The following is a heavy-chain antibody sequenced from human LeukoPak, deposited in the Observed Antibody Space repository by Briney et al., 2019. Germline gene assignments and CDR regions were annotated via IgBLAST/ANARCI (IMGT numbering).Heavy chain of an antibody. CDR1: RFTFNTDT. CDR3: VRGDRRDF. CDR2: ISSSSSSK. J-gene: IGHJ4*02. D-gene: IGHD2-21*02. Sequence: GGSLRLSCAASRFTFNTDTMNWVRQAPGKGLEWLSSISSSSSSKYYADSVRGRFIISRDNAKKSLYLQMNSLRAEDTAVYYCVRGDRRDFWGQGTPVTVSS. V-gene: IGHV3-21*01.